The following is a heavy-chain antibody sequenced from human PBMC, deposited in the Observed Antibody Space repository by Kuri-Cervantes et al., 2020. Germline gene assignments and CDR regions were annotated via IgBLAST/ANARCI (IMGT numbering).Heavy chain of an antibody. D-gene: IGHD2-15*01. CDR3: AKETAATTDY. J-gene: IGHJ4*02. CDR1: GFTFSDYY. V-gene: IGHV3-11*01. Sequence: GGSLRLSCAASGFTFSDYYMSWIRQAPGKGLEWVSYISSSGSTIYYADSVKGRFTISRDNAKNSLYLQMSSLRAEDAAVYYCAKETAATTDYWGQGTLVTVSS. CDR2: ISSSGSTI.